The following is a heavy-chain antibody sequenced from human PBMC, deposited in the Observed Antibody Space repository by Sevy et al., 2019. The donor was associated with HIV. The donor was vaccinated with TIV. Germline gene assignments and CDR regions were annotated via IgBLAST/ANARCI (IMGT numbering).Heavy chain of an antibody. CDR2: INHSGST. Sequence: SETLSLTCAVYGGSFSGYYWSWIRQPPGKGLERIGEINHSGSTNHNPSLKSRVTISVDTSKNQFSLKLSSVTAADTAVYYCARGEGDLTIWGQGTLVTVSS. J-gene: IGHJ4*02. CDR1: GGSFSGYY. CDR3: ARGEGDLTI. V-gene: IGHV4-34*01. D-gene: IGHD3-3*01.